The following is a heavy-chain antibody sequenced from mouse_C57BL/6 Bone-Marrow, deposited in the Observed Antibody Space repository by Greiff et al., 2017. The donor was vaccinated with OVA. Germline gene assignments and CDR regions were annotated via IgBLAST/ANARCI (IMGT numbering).Heavy chain of an antibody. J-gene: IGHJ1*03. CDR1: GYTFTSYW. Sequence: QVQLQQSGAELVKPGASVKLSCKASGYTFTSYWMHWVKQRPGQGLEWIGMIHPNSGSTNYTEKFKSTATLTVDKSSSTAYMQLSRLTSYDSAVYSCSCCYSYGSCCAVWGTGTTLTVSS. V-gene: IGHV1-64*01. D-gene: IGHD1-1*01. CDR2: IHPNSGST. CDR3: SCCYSYGSCCAV.